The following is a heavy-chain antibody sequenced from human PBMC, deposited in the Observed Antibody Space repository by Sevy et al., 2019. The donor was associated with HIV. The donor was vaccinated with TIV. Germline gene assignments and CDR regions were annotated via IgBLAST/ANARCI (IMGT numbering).Heavy chain of an antibody. Sequence: GESLKISCAASGFTFSSHGMHWVRQAPGKGLEWVAVMSYDGSYKSYGDSVKGRFTISRDDSKNTLYLQMNSLRPDDTAMYYGARDSGYSINWYPAYWGQGTLVTVSS. CDR3: ARDSGYSINWYPAY. CDR2: MSYDGSYK. J-gene: IGHJ4*02. CDR1: GFTFSSHG. D-gene: IGHD6-13*01. V-gene: IGHV3-30*03.